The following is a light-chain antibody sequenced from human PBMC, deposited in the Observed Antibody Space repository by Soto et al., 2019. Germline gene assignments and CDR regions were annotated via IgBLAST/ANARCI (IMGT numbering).Light chain of an antibody. V-gene: IGLV1-44*01. CDR1: SSNIGTNA. CDR3: AAWDDSLNGYV. Sequence: QSVLTQPPSASGTPGQRLTFSCSGSSSNIGTNAVSWYQQLPGAAPKLLIKSNDQRPSGVPDRFSGSKSGASASLAIRGLQSEDEADYYCAAWDDSLNGYVFRTGTKLTVL. J-gene: IGLJ1*01. CDR2: SND.